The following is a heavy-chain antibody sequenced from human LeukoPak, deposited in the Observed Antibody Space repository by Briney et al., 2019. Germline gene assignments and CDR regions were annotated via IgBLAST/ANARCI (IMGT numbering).Heavy chain of an antibody. Sequence: PGGSLGLSCATSGFTFSSYWMHWVRQAPGKGLEWVANIKQDGSEKYYVDSVKGRFTISRDNAKNSLYLQMNSLRAEDTAVYYCARTLRWGLNAIDYWGQGTLVTVSS. D-gene: IGHD5-24*01. CDR1: GFTFSSYW. CDR2: IKQDGSEK. V-gene: IGHV3-7*01. J-gene: IGHJ4*02. CDR3: ARTLRWGLNAIDY.